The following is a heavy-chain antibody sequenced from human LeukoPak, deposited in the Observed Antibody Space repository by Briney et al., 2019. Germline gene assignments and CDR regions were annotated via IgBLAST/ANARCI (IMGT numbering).Heavy chain of an antibody. CDR1: GGSISSGGYY. V-gene: IGHV4-30-2*01. CDR3: ARDSPWWGTSDAFDI. CDR2: IYHSGST. J-gene: IGHJ3*02. Sequence: SETLSLTCTVSGGSISSGGYYWSWIRQPPGKGLEWIGYIYHSGSTYYNPSLKSRVTIPVDRSKNQFSLKLSSVTAADTAVYYCARDSPWWGTSDAFDIWGQGTMVTVSS. D-gene: IGHD2-8*02.